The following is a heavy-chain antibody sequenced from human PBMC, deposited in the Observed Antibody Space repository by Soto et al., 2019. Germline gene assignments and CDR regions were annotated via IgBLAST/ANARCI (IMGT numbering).Heavy chain of an antibody. J-gene: IGHJ4*02. CDR3: ERESEDLTSNFDY. V-gene: IGHV3-21*06. Sequence: GGSLRLSCAASGFTFTRYSMNWVRQAPGKGLEWVSSISSTTNYIYYGDSMKGRFTISRDNAKNSLYLEMNSLRAEDTAVYYCERESEDLTSNFDYWGQGTLVTVSS. CDR1: GFTFTRYS. CDR2: ISSTTNYI.